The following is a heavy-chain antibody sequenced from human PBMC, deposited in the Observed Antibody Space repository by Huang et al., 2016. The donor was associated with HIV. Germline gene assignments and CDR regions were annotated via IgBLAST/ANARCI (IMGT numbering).Heavy chain of an antibody. Sequence: QVQLVQSGAEVKKPGSSVKVSCKASGGSFRNFAIGWVRQAPGQGLEWMGGISPTRRTANDAQRFQVRVTIIADETTSTAYMELSSLRSKDTAVYYCATVDYYDTSGPQRGYFDNWGQGTLVTVSS. V-gene: IGHV1-69*01. J-gene: IGHJ4*02. CDR3: ATVDYYDTSGPQRGYFDN. CDR2: ISPTRRTA. D-gene: IGHD3-22*01. CDR1: GGSFRNFA.